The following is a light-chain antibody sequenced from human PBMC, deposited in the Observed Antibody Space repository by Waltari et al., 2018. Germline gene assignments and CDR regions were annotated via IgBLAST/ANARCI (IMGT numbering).Light chain of an antibody. CDR2: KVS. Sequence: DVVMTQSPLSLPVTLGQPASISCRSSQSLVHSDGNTYLNWYQQRPGQSPRRLIYKVSNRDSGVPDRFSGSGSGTDFTLKISRVEAEDVGVYYYFQGTHWPPWTFGQGTKVEIK. J-gene: IGKJ1*01. CDR3: FQGTHWPPWT. CDR1: QSLVHSDGNTY. V-gene: IGKV2-30*02.